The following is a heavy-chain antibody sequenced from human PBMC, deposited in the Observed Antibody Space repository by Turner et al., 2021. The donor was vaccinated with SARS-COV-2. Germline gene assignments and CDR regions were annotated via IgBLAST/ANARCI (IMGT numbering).Heavy chain of an antibody. CDR3: ARSVSWLQSLTVDY. D-gene: IGHD5-12*01. Sequence: QVQLVQSGAELKKPGASLKVSCKASGYTFAGYYIHWVGQAPGQGLKGMGWINPNSGGTNYAQRFQGRVTMTGDTSISTAYMELSTMRSDDTAVYYCARSVSWLQSLTVDYWGQGTLVTVSS. J-gene: IGHJ4*02. V-gene: IGHV1-2*02. CDR1: GYTFAGYY. CDR2: INPNSGGT.